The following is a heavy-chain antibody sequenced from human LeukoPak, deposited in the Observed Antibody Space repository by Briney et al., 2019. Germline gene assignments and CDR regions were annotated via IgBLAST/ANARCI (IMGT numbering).Heavy chain of an antibody. CDR1: GGSFSGYY. J-gene: IGHJ3*02. CDR2: INHSGST. Sequence: SETLSLTCAVYGGSFSGYYWSWIRQPPGKGLEWIGEINHSGSTNYNPSLKSRVTISVDTSKNQFSLKLSSVTAADTAVYYCARVPYCSSTGCYLRAFDIWGQGTMVTVSS. D-gene: IGHD2-2*01. V-gene: IGHV4-34*01. CDR3: ARVPYCSSTGCYLRAFDI.